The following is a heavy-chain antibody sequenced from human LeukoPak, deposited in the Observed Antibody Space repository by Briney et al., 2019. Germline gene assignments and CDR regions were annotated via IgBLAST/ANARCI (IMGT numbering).Heavy chain of an antibody. J-gene: IGHJ4*02. Sequence: GGSLRLSCAASGFTFSSYAMHWVRQAPGKGLEWVAVISYDGSNKYYADSVKGRFTISRDNSKNTLYLQMNSLRAEDTAVYYCAPKAGDYWGQGTLVTVSS. CDR2: ISYDGSNK. V-gene: IGHV3-30-3*01. CDR1: GFTFSSYA. CDR3: APKAGDY. D-gene: IGHD6-25*01.